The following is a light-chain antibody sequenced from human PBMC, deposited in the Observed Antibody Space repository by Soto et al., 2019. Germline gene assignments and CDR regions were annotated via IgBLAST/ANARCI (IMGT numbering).Light chain of an antibody. J-gene: IGKJ4*01. CDR1: QSVSSN. V-gene: IGKV3-15*01. Sequence: EIVMTKSPATLSVSPGERATLSCRASQSVSSNLAWYQQKPGQTPKLLIYVASTSATGIPARFSGSGSVTEFTLTISSLQSEDFAVYYCQQYNVWPLTFGGGTKVEFK. CDR2: VAS. CDR3: QQYNVWPLT.